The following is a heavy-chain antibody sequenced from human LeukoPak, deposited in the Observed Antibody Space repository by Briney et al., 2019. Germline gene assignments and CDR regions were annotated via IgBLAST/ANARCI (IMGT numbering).Heavy chain of an antibody. V-gene: IGHV4-30-2*01. J-gene: IGHJ4*02. CDR2: IYHSGST. CDR3: ARVLMGDSGSLDY. D-gene: IGHD1-26*01. CDR1: GGSISSGGYS. Sequence: KSSETLSLTCAVSGGSISSGGYSWSWIRQPPGKGLEWIGYIYHSGSTYYNPSLKSRVTISVDRSKNQFSLKLSSVTAADTAVYYCARVLMGDSGSLDYWGQGTLVTVSS.